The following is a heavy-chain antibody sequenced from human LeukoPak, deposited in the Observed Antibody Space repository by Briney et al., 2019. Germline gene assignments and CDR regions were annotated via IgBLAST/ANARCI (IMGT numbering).Heavy chain of an antibody. CDR1: GGSFSGYY. CDR2: INHSGST. J-gene: IGHJ4*02. CDR3: ARVAKDIVVVPAVTAHFDY. V-gene: IGHV4-34*01. D-gene: IGHD2-2*01. Sequence: PSGTLSLTCAVYGGSFSGYYWSWIRQPPGKGLEWIGEINHSGSTNYNPSLKSRVTISVDTSKNQFSLKLSSVTAADTAVYYCARVAKDIVVVPAVTAHFDYWGQGTLVTVSS.